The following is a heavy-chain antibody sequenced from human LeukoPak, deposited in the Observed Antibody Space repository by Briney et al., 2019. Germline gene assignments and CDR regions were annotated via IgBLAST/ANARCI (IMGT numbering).Heavy chain of an antibody. V-gene: IGHV3-74*01. Sequence: GGSLRLSCAASGFTFSSYWMHWVRQARGKGLVGVSRINSDGSSTSYADSVKGRFTISRDNAKNTLYLQMNSLRAEDTAVYYCGNLDTPMGYWGQGTLVTVSS. CDR3: GNLDTPMGY. J-gene: IGHJ4*02. D-gene: IGHD5-18*01. CDR2: INSDGSST. CDR1: GFTFSSYW.